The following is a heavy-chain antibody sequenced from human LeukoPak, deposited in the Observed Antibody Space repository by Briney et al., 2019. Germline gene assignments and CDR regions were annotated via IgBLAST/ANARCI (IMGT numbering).Heavy chain of an antibody. J-gene: IGHJ4*02. CDR2: ISYDGSNK. CDR1: GFTFSSYA. D-gene: IGHD6-19*01. V-gene: IGHV3-30-3*01. CDR3: ARDVAVAGSSTSRRTEGPY. Sequence: GGSLRLSCAASGFTFSSYAMHWVRQAPGKGLEGVAVISYDGSNKYYADSVKGRFTISRDNSKNTLYLQMNSLSAEDTAVYYCARDVAVAGSSTSRRTEGPYWGQGTLVTVSS.